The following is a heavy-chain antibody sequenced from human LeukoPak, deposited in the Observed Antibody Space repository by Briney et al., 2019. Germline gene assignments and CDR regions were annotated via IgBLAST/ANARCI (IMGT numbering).Heavy chain of an antibody. V-gene: IGHV4-39*01. D-gene: IGHD2-2*01. CDR1: GGSISSTSYY. Sequence: SETLSLTCTVSGGSISSTSYYWGWIRQPPGKGLEWIGSIFYSGSPYYKPSLKSRVTISVDTSKNQFSLKLTSVTAADTAMYYCARLKGVPAADYWGQGSLVTVSS. CDR3: ARLKGVPAADY. J-gene: IGHJ4*02. CDR2: IFYSGSP.